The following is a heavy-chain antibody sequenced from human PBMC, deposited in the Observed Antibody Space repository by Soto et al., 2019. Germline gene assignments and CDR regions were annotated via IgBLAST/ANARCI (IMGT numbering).Heavy chain of an antibody. CDR2: AYYSGST. CDR3: ARFGDYGDYAVDY. Sequence: QVPLQESRPGLVKPSQTLSLTCTVSGGSTSSDGYYWSWIRQHPGRGLEWIGYAYYSGSTYYNPSLRRRVTISVDTSKNQFSLKLTSVTAAVTAVYYCARFGDYGDYAVDYWGQGTLVTVSS. J-gene: IGHJ4*02. CDR1: GGSTSSDGYY. V-gene: IGHV4-31*03. D-gene: IGHD4-17*01.